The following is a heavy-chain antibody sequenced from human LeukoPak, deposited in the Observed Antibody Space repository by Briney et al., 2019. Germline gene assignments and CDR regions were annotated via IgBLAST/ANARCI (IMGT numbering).Heavy chain of an antibody. CDR3: ARGREKYYDSSGYYYAFDY. D-gene: IGHD3-22*01. CDR1: GGSFSGYY. V-gene: IGHV4-34*01. Sequence: SETLSLTCAVYGGSFSGYYWSWIRQPPGKGLEWIGEINRSGSTNYNPSLKSRVTISVHTSKNQFSLKLSSVTAADTAVYYCARGREKYYDSSGYYYAFDYWGQGTLVTVSS. J-gene: IGHJ4*02. CDR2: INRSGST.